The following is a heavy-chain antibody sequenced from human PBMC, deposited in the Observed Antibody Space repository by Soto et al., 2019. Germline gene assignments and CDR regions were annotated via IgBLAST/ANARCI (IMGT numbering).Heavy chain of an antibody. Sequence: QVKLVQSGAEVKKPGASVRVSCRASGYTFPYFGIHWVRQAPGQSLEWMGSINPANGDTPYSQKFQGRVTITSDTSATTVYMEMVTLTSAEPAVYYCARRVGNSQFDLLGPGTLFTVSS. D-gene: IGHD1-26*01. J-gene: IGHJ5*02. CDR1: GYTFPYFG. V-gene: IGHV1-3*01. CDR2: INPANGDT. CDR3: ARRVGNSQFDL.